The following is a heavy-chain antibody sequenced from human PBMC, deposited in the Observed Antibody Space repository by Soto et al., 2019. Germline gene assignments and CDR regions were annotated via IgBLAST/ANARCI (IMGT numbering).Heavy chain of an antibody. Sequence: EVQLVESGGGLLQPGGSLRLSCAASGLTFSSYSMTWVRQAPGKGLEWVSYISGRSTPIYYADSVKGRFTIARDNAKNSGFLHMNSLRDEDTAIYYCAREGSSRSLADFQHWGQGTLVTVSS. CDR3: AREGSSRSLADFQH. V-gene: IGHV3-48*02. CDR2: ISGRSTPI. D-gene: IGHD6-13*01. CDR1: GLTFSSYS. J-gene: IGHJ1*01.